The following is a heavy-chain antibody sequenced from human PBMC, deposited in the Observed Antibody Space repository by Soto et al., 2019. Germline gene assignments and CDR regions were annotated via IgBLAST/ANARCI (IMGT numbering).Heavy chain of an antibody. J-gene: IGHJ4*02. Sequence: QVQLQESGPGLVKPSQTLSLTCTVSGAYVNTGGYYWSWVRQYPGKGLEWIGYIYHSGDTYYNPSLKSLLTISVDTSKNPLSLSLSSVTVADTAVYYCARAPGNERLDYWGQGTRVIVSS. V-gene: IGHV4-31*01. CDR1: GAYVNTGGYY. CDR3: ARAPGNERLDY. CDR2: IYHSGDT. D-gene: IGHD1-1*01.